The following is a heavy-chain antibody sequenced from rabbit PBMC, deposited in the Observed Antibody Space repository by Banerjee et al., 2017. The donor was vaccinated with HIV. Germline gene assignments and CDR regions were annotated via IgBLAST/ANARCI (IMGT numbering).Heavy chain of an antibody. CDR1: GFSFSSSYW. CDR3: ARHTSGYSGYKS. D-gene: IGHD7-1*01. CDR2: IYAGSSGST. V-gene: IGHV1S45*01. J-gene: IGHJ4*01. Sequence: QEQVEESGGDLVKPEGSLTLTCTASGFSFSSSYWICWVRPAPGKGLELIACIYAGSSGSTGYAGWVNGRFTISKTASTTVTLQMTSLTAADTATYFWARHTSGYSGYKSWGPGTLVTVS.